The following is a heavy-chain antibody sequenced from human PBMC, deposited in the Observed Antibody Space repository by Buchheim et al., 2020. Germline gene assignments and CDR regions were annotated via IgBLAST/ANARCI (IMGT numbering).Heavy chain of an antibody. D-gene: IGHD3-10*01. CDR3: ARGNYFDY. V-gene: IGHV4-31*03. CDR1: GGSIGNDGFY. Sequence: QVQLQESGPGLVKPSQTLSLTCTVSGGSIGNDGFYWNWIRQHPGKGLEWIGNIYYSGSTSYNPSLRGRISMSVDMSKNQFSMSLTAVTAADAGVYYCARGNYFDYWGQGT. J-gene: IGHJ4*02. CDR2: IYYSGST.